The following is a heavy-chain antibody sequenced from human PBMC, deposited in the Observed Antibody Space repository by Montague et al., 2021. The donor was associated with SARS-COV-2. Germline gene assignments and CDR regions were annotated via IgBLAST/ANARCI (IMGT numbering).Heavy chain of an antibody. Sequence: SETLSLTCTVSGGSISSYYWSWIRQPPGKGLEWIGYIYYSGSTNYNPSLKSRVTISVDTSKNQFSLKLSSVTAADTAVYYCARDTEGHISSWYHDYWGQGTLVTVSS. CDR2: IYYSGST. D-gene: IGHD6-13*01. J-gene: IGHJ4*02. CDR1: GGSISSYY. CDR3: ARDTEGHISSWYHDY. V-gene: IGHV4-59*01.